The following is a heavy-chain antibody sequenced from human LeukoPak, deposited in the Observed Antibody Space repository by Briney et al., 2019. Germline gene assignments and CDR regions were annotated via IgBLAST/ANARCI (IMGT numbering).Heavy chain of an antibody. CDR3: ARVPWSSVTILDY. CDR1: GFSFSTYS. D-gene: IGHD3-10*01. J-gene: IGHJ4*02. V-gene: IGHV3-48*04. Sequence: GGSLRLSCAASGFSFSTYSMSWVRQAPGKGLEWVSVISDTGATTFYADSVKGRFTVSRDNAKNSLYLQMNSLRAEDTAVYYCARVPWSSVTILDYWGQGALVIVSS. CDR2: ISDTGATT.